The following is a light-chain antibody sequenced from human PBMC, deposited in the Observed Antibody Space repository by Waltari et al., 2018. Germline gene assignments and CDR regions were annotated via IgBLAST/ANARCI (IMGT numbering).Light chain of an antibody. CDR2: AVS. CDR1: QHISNY. J-gene: IGKJ3*01. CDR3: QQNYQSPRT. Sequence: DIQMTQSPSPLSASVGDRVTITCRASQHISNYLNWYQQKPGKAPKLLIYAVSSLPTGVPSRFSGSGFGTDFTLTISNLQLEDFATYYFQQNYQSPRTFGPGTKVDFK. V-gene: IGKV1-39*01.